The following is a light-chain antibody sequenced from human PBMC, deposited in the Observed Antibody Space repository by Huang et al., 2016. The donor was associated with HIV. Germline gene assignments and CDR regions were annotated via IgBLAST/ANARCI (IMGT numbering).Light chain of an antibody. Sequence: AIQLTQSPSSLSASVGDRVTITCRASQGISSALAWYQQKPGKPPKVLIYDASSLKSWVPSRFSGSRSGTDFTLTINSLQPEDFATYFCQQFNNYPLTFGGGTKVEIK. J-gene: IGKJ4*01. CDR2: DAS. CDR3: QQFNNYPLT. CDR1: QGISSA. V-gene: IGKV1D-13*01.